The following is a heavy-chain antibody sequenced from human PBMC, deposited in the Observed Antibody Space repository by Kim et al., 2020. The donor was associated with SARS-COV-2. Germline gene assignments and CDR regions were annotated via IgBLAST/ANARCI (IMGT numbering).Heavy chain of an antibody. CDR3: ARGGLDWFDP. V-gene: IGHV3-66*01. Sequence: YYADSVKGRFTISRDNSKNTLYLQMNSLRAEDTAVYYCARGGLDWFDPWGQGTLVTVSS. J-gene: IGHJ5*02.